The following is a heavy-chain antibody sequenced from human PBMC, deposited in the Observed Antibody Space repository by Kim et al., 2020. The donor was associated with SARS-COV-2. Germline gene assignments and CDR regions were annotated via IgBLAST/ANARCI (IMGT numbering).Heavy chain of an antibody. J-gene: IGHJ4*02. V-gene: IGHV1-69*01. CDR3: ARVFADNGPPNFDY. Sequence: KFQCRVTITADESTSTAYMGLSSLRSEDTAVYYCARVFADNGPPNFDYWGQGTLVTVSS. D-gene: IGHD2-8*01.